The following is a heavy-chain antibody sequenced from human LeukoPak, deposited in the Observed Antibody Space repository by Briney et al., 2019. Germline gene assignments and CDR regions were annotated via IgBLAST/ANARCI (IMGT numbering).Heavy chain of an antibody. J-gene: IGHJ4*02. D-gene: IGHD3-16*01. CDR1: GGTFSSYA. CDR2: IIPIFGTA. Sequence: SVKVSCKASGGTFSSYAISWVRQAPAQGLEWMGGIIPIFGTANYAQNFQGRVTITADESTSTAYMELSSLRSEDTAVYYCAQGPTYYFDYWGQGTLVTVSS. V-gene: IGHV1-69*13. CDR3: AQGPTYYFDY.